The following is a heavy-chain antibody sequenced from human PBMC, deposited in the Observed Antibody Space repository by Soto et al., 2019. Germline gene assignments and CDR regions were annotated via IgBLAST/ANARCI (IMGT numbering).Heavy chain of an antibody. J-gene: IGHJ4*02. CDR1: GYSFTSYW. CDR3: ARLAHYDSSGYLPYFDY. CDR2: IDPSDSYT. Sequence: GDSLKISCMGSGYSFTSYWISWVRQIPGKGLEWMGRIDPSDSYTNYSPSFQGHVTISADKSISTAYLQWSSLKASDTAMYYCARLAHYDSSGYLPYFDYWGQGTLVTVSS. V-gene: IGHV5-10-1*01. D-gene: IGHD3-22*01.